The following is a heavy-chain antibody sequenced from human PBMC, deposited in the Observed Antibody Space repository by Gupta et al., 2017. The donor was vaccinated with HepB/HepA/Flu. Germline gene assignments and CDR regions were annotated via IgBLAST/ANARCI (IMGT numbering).Heavy chain of an antibody. V-gene: IGHV4-59*02. CDR3: ARDLREYSTANWFDS. D-gene: IGHD6-6*01. CDR1: GDSVSSYY. CDR2: IFHSGSA. J-gene: IGHJ5*01. Sequence: QVQLQESGPGLVKPSETLSLTCTVSGDSVSSYYWSWIRQSPGKGLEWIGNIFHSGSANYNPSLRSRVTMALDTSRSQFSLKLTSVTAADTAVYYCARDLREYSTANWFDSWGQGILVIVSS.